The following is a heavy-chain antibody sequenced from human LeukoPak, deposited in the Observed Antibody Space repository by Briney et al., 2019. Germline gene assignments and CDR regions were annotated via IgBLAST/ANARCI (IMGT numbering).Heavy chain of an antibody. D-gene: IGHD4-17*01. CDR1: RFTFSSYA. V-gene: IGHV3-23*01. Sequence: GGSLRLSCAASRFTFSSYAMIWVRQAPGKGLEWVSAIFADGGDRYADSVKGRFTISRDNSKNTLCLQMNSLTAEDTAVYYCAKDPNGDYVGAFDFWGQGTMVTVSS. CDR2: IFADGGD. J-gene: IGHJ3*01. CDR3: AKDPNGDYVGAFDF.